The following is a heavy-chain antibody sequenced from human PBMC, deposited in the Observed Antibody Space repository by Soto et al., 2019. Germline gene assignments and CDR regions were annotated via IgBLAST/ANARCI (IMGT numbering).Heavy chain of an antibody. CDR1: GGSISSYY. D-gene: IGHD3-22*01. CDR3: ARGSSGYYFDY. J-gene: IGHJ4*02. CDR2: IYYSGST. Sequence: SETLSLTCTVSGGSISSYYWSWIRQSPGKGLEWIGYIYYSGSTNHSPSLKSRVTISVDTSKNQFSLKLSSVTAADTAVYYCARGSSGYYFDYWGQGTLVTVSS. V-gene: IGHV4-59*01.